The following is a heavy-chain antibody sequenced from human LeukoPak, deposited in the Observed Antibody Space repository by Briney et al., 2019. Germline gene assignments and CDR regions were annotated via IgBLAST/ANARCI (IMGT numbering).Heavy chain of an antibody. CDR2: INPDGSER. Sequence: HPGGSLRLSCAASGFTFSSYWMSWVRQAPGKGLEWVANINPDGSERYYVDSVKGRFTISRDNAKNSLYLQMNSPRAEDTAVYYCASLDSSGYFDYWGQGALVTVSS. CDR3: ASLDSSGYFDY. CDR1: GFTFSSYW. D-gene: IGHD3-22*01. V-gene: IGHV3-7*01. J-gene: IGHJ4*02.